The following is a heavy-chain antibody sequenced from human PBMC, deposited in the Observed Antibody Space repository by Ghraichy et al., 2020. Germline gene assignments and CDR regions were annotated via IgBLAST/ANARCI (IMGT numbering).Heavy chain of an antibody. V-gene: IGHV3-30*03. CDR2: ISNDGSLR. CDR1: GFTFSLYG. D-gene: IGHD4-23*01. J-gene: IGHJ6*02. Sequence: GGSLRLSCVASGFTFSLYGMHWVRQAPGKGLDWVAIISNDGSLRNYAQSVKGRFAISRDNSKNTLYLQMNSLRPEDTAVYYCATDRVETKERLSSTLDAWGQGTTVTVSS. CDR3: ATDRVETKERLSSTLDA.